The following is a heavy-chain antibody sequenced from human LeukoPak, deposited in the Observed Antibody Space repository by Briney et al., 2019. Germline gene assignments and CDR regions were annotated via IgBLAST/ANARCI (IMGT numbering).Heavy chain of an antibody. CDR2: IYTSGST. D-gene: IGHD2-2*01. Sequence: SETLSLTCTVSGGSISSSSYYWSWIRQPAGKGLEWIGRIYTSGSTNYNPSLKSRVTMSVDTSKNQFSLKLSSVTAADTAVYYCARAYRVVPAAIYYYMDVXXXGTTVTVSS. V-gene: IGHV4-61*02. CDR3: ARAYRVVPAAIYYYMDV. J-gene: IGHJ6*03. CDR1: GGSISSSSYY.